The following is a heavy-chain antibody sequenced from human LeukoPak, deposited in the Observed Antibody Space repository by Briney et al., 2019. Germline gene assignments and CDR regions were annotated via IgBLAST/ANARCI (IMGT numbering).Heavy chain of an antibody. Sequence: GGSLRLSCAASGFTFTTYWMSWVRQAPGKGLEWVANIKQDGTEKYYVDSVKGRFTISRDNAENSLYLQMNSLRAEDTAVYYCARDRYGSVLMDYWGQGTLVTVSS. V-gene: IGHV3-7*01. CDR2: IKQDGTEK. CDR1: GFTFTTYW. CDR3: ARDRYGSVLMDY. J-gene: IGHJ4*02. D-gene: IGHD3-10*01.